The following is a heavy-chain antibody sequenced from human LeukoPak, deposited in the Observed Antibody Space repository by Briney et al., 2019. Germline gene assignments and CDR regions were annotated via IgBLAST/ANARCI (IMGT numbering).Heavy chain of an antibody. CDR1: GFTFSSYW. D-gene: IGHD2-2*01. V-gene: IGHV3-74*01. CDR3: AREQGYCSSTSCYVGAFDI. J-gene: IGHJ3*02. CDR2: INSDGSST. Sequence: GGSLRLSCAASGFTFSSYWMHWVRQAPGKGLVWVSRINSDGSSTSYADSVKGRFTISRDNAKNTLYLQMNSLRAEDTAVYYCAREQGYCSSTSCYVGAFDIWGQGTMVIVSS.